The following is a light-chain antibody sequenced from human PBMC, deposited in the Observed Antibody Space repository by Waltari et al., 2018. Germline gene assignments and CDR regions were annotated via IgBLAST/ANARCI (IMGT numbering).Light chain of an antibody. CDR3: LQYSSSPYS. CDR1: QSISSW. Sequence: DIQMTQSPSSLSASVGDTVTITCRASQSISSWLAWYQQKPGKANKLLIYKASSLQSGVPSRFSGSGAGTDFTITISSLQHEDLASYYCLQYSSSPYSFGQGTKVEIK. CDR2: KAS. V-gene: IGKV1-12*01. J-gene: IGKJ2*03.